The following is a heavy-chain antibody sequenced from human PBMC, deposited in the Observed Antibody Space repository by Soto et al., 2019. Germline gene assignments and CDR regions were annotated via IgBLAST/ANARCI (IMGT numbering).Heavy chain of an antibody. CDR1: GFTFSSYG. CDR2: ISYDGSNK. Sequence: QVQLVESGGGVVQPGRSLRLSCAASGFTFSSYGMHWVRQAPGKGLEWVAVISYDGSNKYYADSVKGRFTISRDNSKNTLYLQMNSLRAEDTAVYYCAIPVEWFGDSDAFDIWGQGTMVTVSS. V-gene: IGHV3-30*03. D-gene: IGHD3-10*01. J-gene: IGHJ3*02. CDR3: AIPVEWFGDSDAFDI.